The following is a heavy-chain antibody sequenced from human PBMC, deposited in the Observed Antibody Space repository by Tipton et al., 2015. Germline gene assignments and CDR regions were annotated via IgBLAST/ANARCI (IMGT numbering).Heavy chain of an antibody. CDR3: ARQVYGENYYYGMDV. CDR1: GGSISSRTYY. D-gene: IGHD4-17*01. J-gene: IGHJ6*02. V-gene: IGHV4-31*03. Sequence: TLSLTCTVSGGSISSRTYYWTWIRQHPGKGLEWIGFLLFSGSTSYNPSLKSRVTISVDTSKNQFFLKMSSVTAADTAVYFCARQVYGENYYYGMDVWGQGTTVTVSS. CDR2: LLFSGST.